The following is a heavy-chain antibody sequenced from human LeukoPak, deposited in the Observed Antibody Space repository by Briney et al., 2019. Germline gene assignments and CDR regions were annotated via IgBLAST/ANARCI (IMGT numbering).Heavy chain of an antibody. J-gene: IGHJ6*02. CDR1: GFTFSSYA. CDR3: AKDHSSAWNFYYYGMNV. CDR2: ISGSGGST. V-gene: IGHV3-23*01. D-gene: IGHD6-19*01. Sequence: GGSLRLSCAASGFTFSSYAMTWVRQAPGKGLEWVSVISGSGGSTYYADSVKGRFTISRDNSKNTLYLQMNSLRAEDTAVYYCAKDHSSAWNFYYYGMNVWGQGTTVTVSS.